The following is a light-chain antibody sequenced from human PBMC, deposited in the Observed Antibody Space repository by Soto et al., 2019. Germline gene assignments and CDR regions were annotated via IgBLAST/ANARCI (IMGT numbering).Light chain of an antibody. Sequence: QSVLTQPPSVSGSPGQSVTISCTGTSSDVGSYNRVSWYQQPPGTAPKVMIYDVSNRPSGVPDRFSGSKSGNTASLTISGLQAEDESDYYCSSYTSSSTYVFGTGTKLPS. CDR1: SSDVGSYNR. CDR2: DVS. J-gene: IGLJ1*01. V-gene: IGLV2-18*02. CDR3: SSYTSSSTYV.